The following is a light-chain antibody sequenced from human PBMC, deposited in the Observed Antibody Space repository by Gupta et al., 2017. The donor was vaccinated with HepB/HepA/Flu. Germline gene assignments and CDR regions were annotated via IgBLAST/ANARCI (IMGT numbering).Light chain of an antibody. CDR3: QQADHLPLT. J-gene: IGKJ4*01. Sequence: DIQMTQSPSSLSASVEDRVTITCQASQDITDNLNWYQQKPGKAPKLLIYDASNLERGVPSRFSGSGSGTXFSFTIXSLQPEDIATYYCQQADHLPLTFGXGTKVEIK. V-gene: IGKV1-33*01. CDR2: DAS. CDR1: QDITDN.